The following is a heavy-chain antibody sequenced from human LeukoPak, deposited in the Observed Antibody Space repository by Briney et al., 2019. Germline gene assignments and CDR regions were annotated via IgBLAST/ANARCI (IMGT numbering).Heavy chain of an antibody. CDR1: GYIFTSYD. CDR2: MKPNSGNT. D-gene: IGHD3-3*01. V-gene: IGHV1-8*01. J-gene: IGHJ5*02. CDR3: ARGRFLETNWFDP. Sequence: GASVKVSCKASGYIFTSYDINWVRQATGQGLEWMGWMKPNSGNTGYAQKFQGRVTMTRNTSISTAYMELSSLRSEDTAVYYCARGRFLETNWFDPWGQGTLVTVSS.